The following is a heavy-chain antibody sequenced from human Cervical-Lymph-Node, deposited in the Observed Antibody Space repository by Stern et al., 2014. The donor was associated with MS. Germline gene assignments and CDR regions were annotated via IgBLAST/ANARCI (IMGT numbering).Heavy chain of an antibody. J-gene: IGHJ4*02. CDR1: GFTFSTYA. Sequence: MQLVESGGGVVQPVRSLSLSCVASGFTFSTYAVHWVRQAPGKGLEWVAFVSYDGTQRNSTDSVKARFTISRDNSKNTLYLHMNSLRDEDTAVYFCARGGRGVGLEYWGQGALVTVSS. V-gene: IGHV3-30-3*01. D-gene: IGHD3-10*01. CDR2: VSYDGTQR. CDR3: ARGGRGVGLEY.